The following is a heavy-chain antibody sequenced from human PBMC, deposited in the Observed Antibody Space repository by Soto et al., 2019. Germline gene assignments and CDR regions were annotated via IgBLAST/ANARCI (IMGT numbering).Heavy chain of an antibody. CDR1: GFTFSSYA. Sequence: GGSLRLSCAASGFTFSSYAMSWVRQAPGKGLEWVSAISGSGGSTYYADSVKGRFTISRDNSKNTLYLQMNSLRAEDTAVYYCAKSFSGRGYRPSSYYYYMDVWGKGTTVTVSS. CDR3: AKSFSGRGYRPSSYYYYMDV. CDR2: ISGSGGST. D-gene: IGHD5-18*01. J-gene: IGHJ6*03. V-gene: IGHV3-23*01.